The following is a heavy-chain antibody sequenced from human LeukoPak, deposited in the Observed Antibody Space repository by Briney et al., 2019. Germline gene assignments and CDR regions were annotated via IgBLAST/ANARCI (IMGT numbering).Heavy chain of an antibody. CDR1: GFIFSSYS. J-gene: IGHJ3*02. Sequence: GGSLRLSCAASGFIFSSYSMNWVRQAPGKGLEWVSYISSSSSPIYYADSVKGRFTISRDNAKNSLYLQMNSLRAEDTAVYYCAKEGDYYGSGSYRDGFDIWGQGTRATVSS. V-gene: IGHV3-48*01. CDR3: AKEGDYYGSGSYRDGFDI. CDR2: ISSSSSPI. D-gene: IGHD3-10*01.